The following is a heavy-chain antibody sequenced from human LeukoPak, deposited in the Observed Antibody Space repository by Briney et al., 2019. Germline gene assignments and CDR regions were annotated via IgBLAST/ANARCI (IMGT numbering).Heavy chain of an antibody. V-gene: IGHV3-74*01. CDR3: ARDDSFGIFLPP. Sequence: GGSLRLSCAASGFTFSSYWMHWVRQAPGKGLVWVSRINSDGSSTSYADSVKGRFTISRDNAKNTRYLQMNSLRAEDTAVYYCARDDSFGIFLPPWGQGTLVTVSS. D-gene: IGHD2-15*01. CDR2: INSDGSST. J-gene: IGHJ5*02. CDR1: GFTFSSYW.